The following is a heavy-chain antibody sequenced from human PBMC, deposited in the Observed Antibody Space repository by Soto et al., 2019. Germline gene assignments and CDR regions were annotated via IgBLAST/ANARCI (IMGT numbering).Heavy chain of an antibody. V-gene: IGHV4-30-4*01. D-gene: IGHD2-21*02. Sequence: QVQLQESGPGLVKPSQTLSLTCTVSGGSISSDNYFWSWIRQPPGKGLEWIGYIYYSGSTYYNSSLKSRVTISIDTSKNQFSLELSSVTAADTAVYHCARASQGDFLDSWGQGTLVTVSS. J-gene: IGHJ4*02. CDR2: IYYSGST. CDR1: GGSISSDNYF. CDR3: ARASQGDFLDS.